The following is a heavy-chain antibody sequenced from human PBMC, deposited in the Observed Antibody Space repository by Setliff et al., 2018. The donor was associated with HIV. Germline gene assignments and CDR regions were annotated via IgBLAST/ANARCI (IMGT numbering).Heavy chain of an antibody. CDR2: IDHSGST. CDR3: ARQTYYYDNSGHKWFDP. V-gene: IGHV4-34*01. D-gene: IGHD3-22*01. Sequence: SETLSLTCAVYGGSFNDYYWTWIHQPPGKGLEWIGEIDHSGSTKYHASLKSRVTISIDTSKNQFSLKLSSVTAADTAVYFCARQTYYYDNSGHKWFDPWGQGTLVTVSS. J-gene: IGHJ5*02. CDR1: GGSFNDYY.